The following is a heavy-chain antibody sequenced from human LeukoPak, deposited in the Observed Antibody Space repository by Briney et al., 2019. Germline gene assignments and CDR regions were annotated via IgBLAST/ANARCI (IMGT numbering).Heavy chain of an antibody. D-gene: IGHD4-17*01. CDR2: IYSGGST. CDR3: ARVVDHDYGDYYLDY. V-gene: IGHV3-53*01. Sequence: GGSLRLSCAASGFTVSSNDMSWVRQAPGKGLECISVIYSGGSTDYADSVKGRLTISRDNSKNTLYLQMNSLRAEGTAVYYCARVVDHDYGDYYLDYWGQGTLVTVSP. J-gene: IGHJ4*02. CDR1: GFTVSSND.